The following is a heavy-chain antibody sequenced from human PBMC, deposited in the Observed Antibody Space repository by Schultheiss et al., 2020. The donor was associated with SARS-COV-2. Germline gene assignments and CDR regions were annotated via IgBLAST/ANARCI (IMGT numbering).Heavy chain of an antibody. CDR2: IWYDGSNK. J-gene: IGHJ4*02. V-gene: IGHV3-33*01. Sequence: GESLKISCAASGFTFSSYGMHWVRQAPGKGLEWVAVIWYDGSNKYYADSVKGRFTISRDNSKNTLYLQMSSLRAEDTAIYYCASRVADAGFWGQGTLVTVSS. D-gene: IGHD3-9*01. CDR1: GFTFSSYG. CDR3: ASRVADAGF.